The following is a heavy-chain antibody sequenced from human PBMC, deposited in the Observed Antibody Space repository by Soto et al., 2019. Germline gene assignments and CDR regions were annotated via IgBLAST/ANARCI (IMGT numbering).Heavy chain of an antibody. D-gene: IGHD4-17*01. Sequence: LRLSCAASGFTFNIYALHWVRQAPGKGLEWVAVVSFDGTKKYYSDSVKGRFTISRDNLKNTLYLQMNNLRVEDAALYFCAREDDYGYRYINYGLDVWGQGTTVTVSS. CDR1: GFTFNIYA. CDR2: VSFDGTKK. J-gene: IGHJ6*02. V-gene: IGHV3-30-3*01. CDR3: AREDDYGYRYINYGLDV.